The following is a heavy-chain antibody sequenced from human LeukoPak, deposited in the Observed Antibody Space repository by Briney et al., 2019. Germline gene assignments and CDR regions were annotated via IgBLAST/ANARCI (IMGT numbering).Heavy chain of an antibody. CDR3: ARSGYSSSFDY. CDR1: GFTFDDYA. D-gene: IGHD6-13*01. Sequence: PGGSLRLSCAASGFTFDDYAMHWVRQAPGKGLEWVSGISWNSGSIGYADSVKGRFTISRDNAKNSLYLQMNSLRAEDTAVYYCARSGYSSSFDYWGQGTLVTVSS. CDR2: ISWNSGSI. J-gene: IGHJ4*02. V-gene: IGHV3-9*01.